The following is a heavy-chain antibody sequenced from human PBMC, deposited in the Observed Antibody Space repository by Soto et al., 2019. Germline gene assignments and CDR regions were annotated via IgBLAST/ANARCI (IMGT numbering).Heavy chain of an antibody. CDR2: ISSSSSYI. V-gene: IGHV3-21*01. J-gene: IGHJ3*02. CDR3: ARLGYCSGGSCLFGAFDI. Sequence: GGSLRLSCAASGFTFSSYSMNWVRQAPGKGLEWVSSISSSSSYIYYADSVKGRFTISRDNAKNSLYLQMNSLRAEDTAVYYCARLGYCSGGSCLFGAFDIWGQGTVVTVSS. D-gene: IGHD2-15*01. CDR1: GFTFSSYS.